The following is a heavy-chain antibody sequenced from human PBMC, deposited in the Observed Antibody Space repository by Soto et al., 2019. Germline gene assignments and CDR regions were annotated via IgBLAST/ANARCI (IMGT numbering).Heavy chain of an antibody. CDR3: ARDPAP. V-gene: IGHV4-31*03. CDR2: IYNSGTT. Sequence: TLSLTCTVSGGTISRFYWSWIRQLPGKGLEWIGYIYNSGTTYYNPSLKSRVTISVDTSKNQFSLKLTSVTAADTAVYYCARDPAPWGQGTLVTVSS. CDR1: GGTISRFY. J-gene: IGHJ5*02.